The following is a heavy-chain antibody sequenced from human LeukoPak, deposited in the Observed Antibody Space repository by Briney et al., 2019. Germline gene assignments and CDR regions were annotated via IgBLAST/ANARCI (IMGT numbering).Heavy chain of an antibody. D-gene: IGHD6-13*01. Sequence: ASVNVSCKASGYTFTSYAINWVRQATGQGLEWMGWMNPNSGNTGYAQKFQGRVTMTRNTSISTAYMELSSLRSEDTAVYYCARGPGQQLAIWDYWGQGTLVSVSS. CDR2: MNPNSGNT. CDR3: ARGPGQQLAIWDY. CDR1: GYTFTSYA. V-gene: IGHV1-8*01. J-gene: IGHJ4*02.